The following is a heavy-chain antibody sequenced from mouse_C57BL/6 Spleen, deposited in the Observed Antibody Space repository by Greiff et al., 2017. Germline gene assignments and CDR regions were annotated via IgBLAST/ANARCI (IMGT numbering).Heavy chain of an antibody. J-gene: IGHJ4*01. CDR2: IYPGDGDT. CDR3: ASGGLSYAMDY. CDR1: GYAFSSSW. V-gene: IGHV1-82*01. D-gene: IGHD6-5*01. Sequence: VKVVESGPELVKPGASVKISCKASGYAFSSSWMNWVKQRPGKGLEWIGRIYPGDGDTNYNGKFKGKATLTADKSSSTAYMQLSSLTSEDSAVYFCASGGLSYAMDYWGQGTSVTVSS.